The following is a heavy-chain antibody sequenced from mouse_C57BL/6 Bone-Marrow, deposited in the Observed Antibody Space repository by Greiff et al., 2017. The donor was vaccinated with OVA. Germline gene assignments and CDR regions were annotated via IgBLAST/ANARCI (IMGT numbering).Heavy chain of an antibody. V-gene: IGHV3-8*01. CDR1: GYSITSDY. J-gene: IGHJ4*01. Sequence: EVQLQQSGPGLAKPSQTLSLTCSVTGYSITSDYWNWIRKFPGNKLEYMGYISYSGSTYYNPSLKSRISITRDTSKNQYYLQLNSVTTEDTATYYCARRGGRAAQAYYAMDYWGQGTSVTVSS. D-gene: IGHD3-2*02. CDR3: ARRGGRAAQAYYAMDY. CDR2: ISYSGST.